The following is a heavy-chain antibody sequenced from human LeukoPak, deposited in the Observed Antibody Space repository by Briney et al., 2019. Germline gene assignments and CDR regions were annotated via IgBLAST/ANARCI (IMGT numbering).Heavy chain of an antibody. V-gene: IGHV4-39*07. CDR1: VGSISSSSYY. D-gene: IGHD3-3*01. CDR2: IYFSGST. Sequence: PSETLSLTCTVSVGSISSSSYYWGWIGQPPGKGLEWIGSIYFSGSTSYNPSLKSRVSISVDTSKNQCSLKLSSVTAADTAVYYCARDRVVNYDFWSGYYSSGHWFDPWGQGTLVTVSS. CDR3: ARDRVVNYDFWSGYYSSGHWFDP. J-gene: IGHJ5*02.